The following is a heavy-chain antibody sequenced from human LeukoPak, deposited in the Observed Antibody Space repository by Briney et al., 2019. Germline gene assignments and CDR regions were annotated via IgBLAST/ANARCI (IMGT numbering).Heavy chain of an antibody. D-gene: IGHD3-3*01. Sequence: GGSLRLSCAASGFTFSSYGMHWVRQAPGKGLEWVAFIRYDGSNKYYADSVKGRFTISRDNAKNSLYLQMNSLRAEDTAVYYCARDQSERGTNDFWSGSTYYYYMDVWGKGTTVTVSS. J-gene: IGHJ6*03. CDR1: GFTFSSYG. CDR3: ARDQSERGTNDFWSGSTYYYYMDV. V-gene: IGHV3-30*02. CDR2: IRYDGSNK.